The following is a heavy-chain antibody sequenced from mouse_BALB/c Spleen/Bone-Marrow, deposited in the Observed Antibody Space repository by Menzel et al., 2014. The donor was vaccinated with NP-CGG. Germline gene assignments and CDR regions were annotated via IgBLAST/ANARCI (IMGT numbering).Heavy chain of an antibody. Sequence: VQLQQSGAELMKPGASVKISCKATGYTFSSYWIEWVKQRPGHGLEWIGEILPGSGSTNYNEKFKGKATFTADTSSNTAYMQLSSLISEDSAVYYCARWGSFAYWGQGTLVTVSA. D-gene: IGHD1-1*01. J-gene: IGHJ3*01. CDR3: ARWGSFAY. CDR2: ILPGSGST. V-gene: IGHV1-9*01. CDR1: GYTFSSYW.